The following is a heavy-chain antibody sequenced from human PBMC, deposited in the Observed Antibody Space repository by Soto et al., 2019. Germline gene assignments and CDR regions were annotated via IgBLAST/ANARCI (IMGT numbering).Heavy chain of an antibody. D-gene: IGHD4-4*01. CDR3: ARSYYSLGFDP. CDR2: INSDGSST. Sequence: RLSCAASGFTFSSYWMHWVRQAPGKGLVWVSRINSDGSSTSYADSVKGRFTISRDNAKNTLYLQMNSLRAEDTAVYYCARSYYSLGFDPWGQGTLVTVSS. V-gene: IGHV3-74*01. CDR1: GFTFSSYW. J-gene: IGHJ5*02.